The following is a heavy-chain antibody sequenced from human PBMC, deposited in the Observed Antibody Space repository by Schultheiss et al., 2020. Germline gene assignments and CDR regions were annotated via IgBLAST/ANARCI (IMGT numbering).Heavy chain of an antibody. CDR1: GGSFSGYY. D-gene: IGHD2-2*01. CDR3: ARGQGSTSRYFRGYYYYYYMDV. Sequence: SETLSLTCAVYGGSFSGYYWSWIRQPPGKGLEWIGEINHSGSTNHNPSLKSRVTISVDTSKNQFSLKLSSVTAADTAVYYCARGQGSTSRYFRGYYYYYYMDVWGKGTTVTVSS. V-gene: IGHV4-34*01. CDR2: INHSGST. J-gene: IGHJ6*03.